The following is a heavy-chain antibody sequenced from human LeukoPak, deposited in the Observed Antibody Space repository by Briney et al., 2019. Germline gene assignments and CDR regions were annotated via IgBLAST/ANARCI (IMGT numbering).Heavy chain of an antibody. D-gene: IGHD5-18*01. CDR2: IYQGGSPH. V-gene: IGHV4-31*02. Sequence: PSETLSLTCNVSGYPISSGGFYWTWIRQHPGEGLEWIGYIYQGGSPHYYNPSLKSRVTISVDRSQNQFSLKLSSVIAADTAVYFCARRDTSLASGGAFDIWGQGTMVTVSS. CDR3: ARRDTSLASGGAFDI. J-gene: IGHJ3*02. CDR1: GYPISSGGFY.